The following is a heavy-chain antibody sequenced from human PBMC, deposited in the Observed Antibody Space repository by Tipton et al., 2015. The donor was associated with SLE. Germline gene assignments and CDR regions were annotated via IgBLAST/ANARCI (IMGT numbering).Heavy chain of an antibody. V-gene: IGHV4-59*12. D-gene: IGHD3-10*01. CDR2: IYYSGTT. J-gene: IGHJ4*02. CDR1: GGSISNYY. CDR3: ARDPGARVFDY. Sequence: TLSLTCTVSGGSISNYYWSWIRQSPEKGLEWIGYIYYSGTTNYNPSFKSRVTISIDTSKTHFSLKLSSVTAADTAVYYCARDPGARVFDYWGQGTLVTVSS.